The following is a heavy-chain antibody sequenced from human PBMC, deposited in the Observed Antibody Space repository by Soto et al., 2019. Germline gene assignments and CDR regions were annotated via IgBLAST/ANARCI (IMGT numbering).Heavy chain of an antibody. D-gene: IGHD5-12*01. Sequence: VASVKVSCKAFGYTFTGYYLHWVRQAPGQGLEWMGWINPKSGDTNYAQKFQGRVTMTRDTSINTAYMELSRLRSDDTAMYYCSTQDLVATITSDHWGQGTLVTVYS. V-gene: IGHV1-2*02. J-gene: IGHJ4*02. CDR2: INPKSGDT. CDR1: GYTFTGYY. CDR3: STQDLVATITSDH.